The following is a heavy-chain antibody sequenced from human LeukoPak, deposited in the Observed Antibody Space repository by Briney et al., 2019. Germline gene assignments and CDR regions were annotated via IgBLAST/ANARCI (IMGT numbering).Heavy chain of an antibody. CDR2: IKQDGSET. Sequence: TGGSLRLSCAGSGFTFSGHWMTWVRQAPGRGLEWVANIKQDGSETNYVGSVKGRFTISRDNAKNSLYLQMNSLRAEDTAVYYCAGDNIANGDLDYLDYWGQGTLVTVSS. CDR1: GFTFSGHW. J-gene: IGHJ4*02. V-gene: IGHV3-7*01. CDR3: AGDNIANGDLDYLDY. D-gene: IGHD4-17*01.